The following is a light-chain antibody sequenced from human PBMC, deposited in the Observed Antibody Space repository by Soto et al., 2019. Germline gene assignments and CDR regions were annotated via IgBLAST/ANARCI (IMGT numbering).Light chain of an antibody. Sequence: SYELTQPPSVSVAPGQTARITCGGNHIGSKSVHWYQQKPGQAPVLAVYDDSDRPSGIPERFSGSNSGNTATLTISRVEAGDEADYYCQVWDSSSDHVVFGGGTKVTVL. CDR1: HIGSKS. V-gene: IGLV3-21*02. J-gene: IGLJ2*01. CDR3: QVWDSSSDHVV. CDR2: DDS.